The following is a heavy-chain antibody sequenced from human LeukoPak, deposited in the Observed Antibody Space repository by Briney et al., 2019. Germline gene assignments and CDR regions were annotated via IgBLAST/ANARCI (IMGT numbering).Heavy chain of an antibody. CDR3: ASSPIAAAGTKWWFDP. J-gene: IGHJ5*02. CDR1: GYTFTGYY. V-gene: IGHV1-2*02. CDR2: INPNSGGT. Sequence: ASVKVSCKASGYTFTGYYMHWVRQAPGQGLEWMGWINPNSGGTNYAQKFQGRVTMTRDTSISAAYMELSRLRSDDTAVYYCASSPIAAAGTKWWFDPWGQGTLVTVSS. D-gene: IGHD6-13*01.